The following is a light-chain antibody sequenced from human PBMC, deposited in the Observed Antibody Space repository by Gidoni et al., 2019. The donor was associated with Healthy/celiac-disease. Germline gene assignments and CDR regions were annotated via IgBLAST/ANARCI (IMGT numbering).Light chain of an antibody. CDR2: DVS. CDR1: SSDVGGYNY. V-gene: IGLV2-14*03. CDR3: SSYTSSTFYV. J-gene: IGLJ1*01. Sequence: QPALTQPASVSGSPRQPITISCTGTSSDVGGYNYVSWYQQHPGKAPKLVIYDVSNRPSGVSNRFSGSTSGNTASLTISGLQAEDEADYYCSSYTSSTFYVFGTGTKVTVL.